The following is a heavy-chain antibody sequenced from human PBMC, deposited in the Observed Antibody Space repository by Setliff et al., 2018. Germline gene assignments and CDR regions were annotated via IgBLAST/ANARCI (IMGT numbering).Heavy chain of an antibody. D-gene: IGHD3-16*01. CDR1: GYSISSGYY. Sequence: SETLSLTCTVSGYSISSGYYWGWIRQPLGKGLEWIGTMYHSGSTYYNPSLKSRVAISVDTSKNQFSLKLSSVTAADTAVYHCARDLNRGSFDFWGQGTLVTVSS. CDR2: MYHSGST. J-gene: IGHJ4*02. V-gene: IGHV4-38-2*02. CDR3: ARDLNRGSFDF.